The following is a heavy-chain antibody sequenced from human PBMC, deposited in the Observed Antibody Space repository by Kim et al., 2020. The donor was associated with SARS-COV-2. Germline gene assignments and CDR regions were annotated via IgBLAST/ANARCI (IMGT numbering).Heavy chain of an antibody. CDR1: GYAFTDNY. J-gene: IGHJ4*02. CDR3: ARIPRGLSNRYSGED. Sequence: ASVKVSCKASGYAFTDNYIHWVRQAPGQGLEWMGWIIPNSGGTNYAPKFQGRVTMTRDTSITTAYMELTNLKSDDTAVYYCARIPRGLSNRYSGEDWGQGTLGSVSS. CDR2: IIPNSGGT. V-gene: IGHV1-2*02. D-gene: IGHD3-16*02.